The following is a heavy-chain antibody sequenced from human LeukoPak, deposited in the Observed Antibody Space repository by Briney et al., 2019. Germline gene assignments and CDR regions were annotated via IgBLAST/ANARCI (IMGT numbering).Heavy chain of an antibody. J-gene: IGHJ4*02. V-gene: IGHV3-23*01. CDR1: GFTFSSYA. CDR3: AKDRAPYSGSYWDY. CDR2: ISGSGGST. Sequence: GGSLRLSCAASGFTFSSYAMSWVRQAPGKGLEWVSAISGSGGSTYYADSVKGRFTISRDNSKNTLYLQMNSLRAEDTAVYYCAKDRAPYSGSYWDYWGQGTLATVSS. D-gene: IGHD1-26*01.